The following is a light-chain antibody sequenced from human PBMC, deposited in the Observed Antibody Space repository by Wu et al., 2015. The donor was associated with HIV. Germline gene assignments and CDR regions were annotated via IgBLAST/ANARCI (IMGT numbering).Light chain of an antibody. J-gene: IGKJ3*01. CDR1: QSVRNR. CDR2: NAS. Sequence: EIVLTQTPGTLSLSPGDRATLSCRASQSVRNRLAWYQQRPGQPPRLLIFNASLRATGIPGRFSGSGSGTDFILTISSLQSEDFAIHFCQQYNNWPPTFGP. V-gene: IGKV3-11*01. CDR3: QQYNNWPPT.